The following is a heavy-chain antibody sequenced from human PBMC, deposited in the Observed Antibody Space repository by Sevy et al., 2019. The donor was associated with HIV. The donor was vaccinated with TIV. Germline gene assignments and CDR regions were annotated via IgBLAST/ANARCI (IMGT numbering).Heavy chain of an antibody. V-gene: IGHV4-4*07. CDR3: ASEAKLGAPLGY. J-gene: IGHJ4*02. Sequence: SETLSLTCTVSGGSISLYYWSWIRQPAGKGLEWIGHIYGSGSTSYNPSHKSRVTMSVDTSQNQISLKLTSVTAADTAVYYCASEAKLGAPLGYWGQGTLVTVSS. CDR1: GGSISLYY. CDR2: IYGSGST. D-gene: IGHD3-16*01.